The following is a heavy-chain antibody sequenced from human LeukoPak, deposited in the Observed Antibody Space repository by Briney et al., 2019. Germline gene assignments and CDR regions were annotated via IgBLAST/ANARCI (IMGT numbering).Heavy chain of an antibody. Sequence: SETLSLTCTVSGGSISSGDYYWSWIRQPAGKGLEWIGRIYTSGSTNYNPSLKSRVTMSVDTSKNQFSLKLSSVTAADTAVYYCARERVTLRGYSYGTGAFDIWGQGTMVTVSS. CDR1: GGSISSGDYY. J-gene: IGHJ3*02. CDR3: ARERVTLRGYSYGTGAFDI. D-gene: IGHD5-18*01. CDR2: IYTSGST. V-gene: IGHV4-61*02.